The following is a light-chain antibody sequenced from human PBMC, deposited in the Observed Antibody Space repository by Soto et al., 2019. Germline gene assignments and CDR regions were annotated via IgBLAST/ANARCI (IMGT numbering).Light chain of an antibody. Sequence: NFMLTQPHSVSEAPGKTVTISCTRSSGSIARNSVQWYQQRPGSAPTTLIYEDNERPSGVPDRFSGSIDSSSNSASLTISGLTTEDDDDYYCQSYDSINTVVFGVGTKGTVL. J-gene: IGLJ2*01. CDR2: EDN. V-gene: IGLV6-57*04. CDR1: SGSIARNS. CDR3: QSYDSINTVV.